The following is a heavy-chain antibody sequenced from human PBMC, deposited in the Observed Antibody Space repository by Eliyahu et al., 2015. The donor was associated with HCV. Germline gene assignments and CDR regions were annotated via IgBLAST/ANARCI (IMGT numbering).Heavy chain of an antibody. CDR3: ARLEGRIGGSFDI. CDR2: IYPGDSDT. Sequence: EVQLVQSGAEVKEPGGSLKISCKGSRNSLDGHWIGWVRQMPGNGLEWMGIIYPGDSDTRYSPSFQGQVTISADKSTDTAYLQWGSLRASDTAMYYCARLEGRIGGSFDIWGQGTMVTVSS. D-gene: IGHD3-10*01. CDR1: RNSLDGHW. J-gene: IGHJ3*02. V-gene: IGHV5-51*01.